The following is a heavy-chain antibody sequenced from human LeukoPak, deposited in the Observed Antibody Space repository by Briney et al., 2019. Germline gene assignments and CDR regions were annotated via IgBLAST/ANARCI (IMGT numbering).Heavy chain of an antibody. D-gene: IGHD3-10*01. CDR2: ICTAGDP. V-gene: IGHV3-13*05. CDR1: GFTFSSYD. J-gene: IGHJ2*01. Sequence: GGSLRLSCAASGFTFSSYDMHWVRQATGKGLEWVSAICTAGDPYYPGSVKGRFTISRENAKNSLYLQMNSLRAGDTAVYYCARGSTMLRGVNWYFDLWGRGTLVTVSS. CDR3: ARGSTMLRGVNWYFDL.